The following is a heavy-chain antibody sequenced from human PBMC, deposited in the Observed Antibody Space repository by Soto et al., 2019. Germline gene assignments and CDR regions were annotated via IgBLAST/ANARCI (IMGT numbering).Heavy chain of an antibody. V-gene: IGHV3-48*01. CDR1: GVTFSSFS. CDR2: ISSRSNAI. J-gene: IGHJ6*03. D-gene: IGHD3-10*01. CDR3: ARGPRGTDLYYYYYMDV. Sequence: EMQLVESGGGLVQPGGSLRLSCAASGVTFSSFSMNWVRQAPGKGLEWLSYISSRSNAIYYADSVKGRLTISRDNANNALYLQMNSLRAEDTAVYYCARGPRGTDLYYYYYMDVWGKGTTVTVSS.